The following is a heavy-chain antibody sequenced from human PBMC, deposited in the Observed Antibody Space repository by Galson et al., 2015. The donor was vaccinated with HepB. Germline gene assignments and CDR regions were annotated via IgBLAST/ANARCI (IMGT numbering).Heavy chain of an antibody. J-gene: IGHJ4*02. Sequence: QSGAEVKKPGESLRISCKASGYTFTSYGISWVRQAPGQGLEWMGWISAYNGNTNYAQKLQGRVTMTTDTSTSTAYMELRSLRSDDTAVYYCAGGDRYSGSYGNWGQGTLVTVSS. CDR1: GYTFTSYG. CDR3: AGGDRYSGSYGN. D-gene: IGHD1-26*01. V-gene: IGHV1-18*01. CDR2: ISAYNGNT.